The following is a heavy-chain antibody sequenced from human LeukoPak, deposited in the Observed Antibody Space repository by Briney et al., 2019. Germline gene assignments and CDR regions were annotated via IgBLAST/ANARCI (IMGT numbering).Heavy chain of an antibody. D-gene: IGHD6-13*01. CDR2: ISSSSSYI. Sequence: GGSLRLSCAASGFTFSSYSMNWVRQAPGKGLEWVSSISSSSSYIYYADSVKGRFTISRDNAKNSLYLQMNSLRAEDTAVYYCARDSAAAGTGSYFDYWGQGTLVTVSS. J-gene: IGHJ4*02. V-gene: IGHV3-21*01. CDR1: GFTFSSYS. CDR3: ARDSAAAGTGSYFDY.